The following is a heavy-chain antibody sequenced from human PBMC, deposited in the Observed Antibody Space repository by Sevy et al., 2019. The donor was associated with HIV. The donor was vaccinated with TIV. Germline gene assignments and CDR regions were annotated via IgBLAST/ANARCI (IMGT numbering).Heavy chain of an antibody. V-gene: IGHV3-49*04. J-gene: IGHJ6*02. CDR3: TRVEGATDWGMDV. CDR1: GFTFGDYT. CDR2: IRSKAYGGTT. D-gene: IGHD1-26*01. Sequence: GGSLRLSCTASGFTFGDYTMSWVRQAPGKGLEWVSFIRSKAYGGTTQYAASVKGRFIISRDDSKSIAYLQMNSLRTEDTAVYYCTRVEGATDWGMDVWGQGTTVTVSS.